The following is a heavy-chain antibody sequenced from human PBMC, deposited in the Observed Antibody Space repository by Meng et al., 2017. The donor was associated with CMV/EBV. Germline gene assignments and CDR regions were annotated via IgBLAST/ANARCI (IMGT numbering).Heavy chain of an antibody. J-gene: IGHJ4*02. CDR3: AREGPRGEYYFDY. D-gene: IGHD3-16*01. CDR2: INSDGSST. CDR1: GFTCSSYW. Sequence: DTGFTCSSYWRNGVRETPGKRIVWVTRINSDGSSTSYANSVKGRFTIYRDNAKNTLYLQMNSLRAEDTAVYYCAREGPRGEYYFDYWGQGTLVTVSS. V-gene: IGHV3-74*01.